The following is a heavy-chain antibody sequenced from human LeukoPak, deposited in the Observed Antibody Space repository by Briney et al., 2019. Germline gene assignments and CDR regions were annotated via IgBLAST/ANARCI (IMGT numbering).Heavy chain of an antibody. Sequence: ASVKVSCKASGYTFTSYGMHWVRQAPGQGLEWMGWINTNTGNPTYARGFTGRFVFSLDTSVSTAYLQISSLKAEDTAVYYCARGSRGSTDYWGQGTLVTVSS. D-gene: IGHD2-2*01. J-gene: IGHJ4*02. V-gene: IGHV7-4-1*02. CDR2: INTNTGNP. CDR1: GYTFTSYG. CDR3: ARGSRGSTDY.